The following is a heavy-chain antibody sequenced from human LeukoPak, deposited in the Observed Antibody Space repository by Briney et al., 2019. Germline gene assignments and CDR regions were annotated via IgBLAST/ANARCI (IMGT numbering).Heavy chain of an antibody. J-gene: IGHJ3*02. D-gene: IGHD1-26*01. V-gene: IGHV4-59*01. CDR3: AREVGSGSYYLHTFDI. CDR2: IYYSGST. Sequence: SETLSLTRTVSGGSISRYYWSWIRQPPGKGLEWIGYIYYSGSTNYNPSLKSRVTISVDTSKNQFSLKLSSVTAADTALYYCAREVGSGSYYLHTFDIWGQGTMVTVSS. CDR1: GGSISRYY.